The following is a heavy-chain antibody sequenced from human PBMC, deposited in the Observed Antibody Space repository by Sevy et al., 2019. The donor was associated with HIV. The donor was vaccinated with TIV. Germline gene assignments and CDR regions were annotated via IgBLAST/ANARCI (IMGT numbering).Heavy chain of an antibody. CDR3: ARLTGGVDSGFQY. CDR2: INHSGTT. J-gene: IGHJ1*01. D-gene: IGHD3-16*01. Sequence: SETLSLTCAVSGGSIRNSNWWSWVRQAPGKGLEWIGEINHSGTTNYNPSLKSRVTISLAKSKNQFSLKLSSLTAADTAVYYGARLTGGVDSGFQYWGQGTLVTVSS. CDR1: GGSIRNSNW. V-gene: IGHV4-4*02.